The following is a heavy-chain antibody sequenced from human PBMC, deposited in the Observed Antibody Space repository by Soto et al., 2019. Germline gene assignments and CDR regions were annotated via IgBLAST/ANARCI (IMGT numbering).Heavy chain of an antibody. CDR2: INPFDGSR. D-gene: IGHD3-10*01. Sequence: ASVKVSCKASGYIFTSYYIHWVRQAPGQGLEWMGWINPFDGSRMFAQSFQGRVTMTRDTSTSTVYMEVSSLRSEDTAVYYCSRVDPGETSPFDHWGQGTLVAVSS. CDR1: GYIFTSYY. CDR3: SRVDPGETSPFDH. V-gene: IGHV1-46*03. J-gene: IGHJ4*02.